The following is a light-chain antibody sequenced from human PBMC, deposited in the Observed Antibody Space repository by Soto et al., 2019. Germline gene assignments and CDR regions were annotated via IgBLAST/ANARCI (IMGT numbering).Light chain of an antibody. Sequence: DIQMTQSPSSLSASVGDSVTITCRASQSISSDLNWFQQKPGKAPKLLIYAASSLQCGVPSRFSGSGSGTDFTLTISSLQPEDFATYYCQQSYSTPWTFGQGTKVEIK. J-gene: IGKJ1*01. V-gene: IGKV1-39*01. CDR1: QSISSD. CDR2: AAS. CDR3: QQSYSTPWT.